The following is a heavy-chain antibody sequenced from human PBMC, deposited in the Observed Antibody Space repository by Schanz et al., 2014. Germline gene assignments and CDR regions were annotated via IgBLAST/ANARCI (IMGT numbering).Heavy chain of an antibody. V-gene: IGHV3-33*08. CDR3: AKGPYYYYYMDV. J-gene: IGHJ6*03. CDR1: GFTFSNYW. CDR2: IWSDGTNE. Sequence: VHLVESGGGLVQPGGSLRLSCVASGFTFSNYWMTWVRQAPGKGLEWVAVIWSDGTNEYYADSVKGRFTISGDSSKYTVYLQMNSLRADDTAVYYCAKGPYYYYYMDVWGNGTTVTVSS.